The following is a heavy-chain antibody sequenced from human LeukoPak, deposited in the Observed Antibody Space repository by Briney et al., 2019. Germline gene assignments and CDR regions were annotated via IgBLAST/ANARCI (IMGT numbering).Heavy chain of an antibody. CDR1: GFTVSSNC. CDR3: ARGLRYFDWSPFDY. D-gene: IGHD3-9*01. Sequence: GGSLRLSCAASGFTVSSNCMSWVRQAPGKGLEWVSVIYSGGSTYYADSVKGRFTISRDNSKNTLYLQMNSLRAEDTAVYYCARGLRYFDWSPFDYWGQGTLVTVSS. J-gene: IGHJ4*02. CDR2: IYSGGST. V-gene: IGHV3-66*02.